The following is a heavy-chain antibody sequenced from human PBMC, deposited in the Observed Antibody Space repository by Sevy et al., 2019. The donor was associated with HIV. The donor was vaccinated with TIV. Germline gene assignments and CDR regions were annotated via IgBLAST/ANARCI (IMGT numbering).Heavy chain of an antibody. CDR2: IYYSGST. V-gene: IGHV4-30-4*01. J-gene: IGHJ5*02. D-gene: IGHD2-21*02. CDR3: ASETLAYCGGDCQTSWFDP. CDR1: GGSISSGDYY. Sequence: SETLSLTCTVSGGSISSGDYYWSWIRQPPGKGLEWIGYIYYSGSTYYNPSLKSRVTISVDTSKNQFSLKLSSVTAADTAVYYCASETLAYCGGDCQTSWFDPWGQGTLVTVSS.